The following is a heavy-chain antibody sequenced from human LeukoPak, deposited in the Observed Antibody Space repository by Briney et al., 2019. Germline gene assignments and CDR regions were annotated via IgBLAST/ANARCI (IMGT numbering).Heavy chain of an antibody. D-gene: IGHD1-26*01. CDR2: INHSGST. Sequence: SETLSLTCAVYGGSFSGYYWSWIRQPPGKGLEWIGEINHSGSTNYNPSLKSRVTISVDTSENQFSLKLNSVTAADTAVYYCAKELGATQFDPWGQGTLVTVSS. CDR1: GGSFSGYY. V-gene: IGHV4-34*01. CDR3: AKELGATQFDP. J-gene: IGHJ5*02.